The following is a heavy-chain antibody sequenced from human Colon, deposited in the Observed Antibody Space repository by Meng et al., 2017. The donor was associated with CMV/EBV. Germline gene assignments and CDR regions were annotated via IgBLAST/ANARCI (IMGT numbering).Heavy chain of an antibody. V-gene: IGHV1-8*01. Sequence: QVQLLQSGTEVKKPGASVKVSCKASGYTFTSYGISWLRQAPGQGLEWMGWMNPRSGDTDYARKFQGRVTMTRDTSLGTAYLELRSLTSEDTAIYYCARLTSGGYWGQGTLVTVSS. CDR2: MNPRSGDT. J-gene: IGHJ4*02. CDR3: ARLTSGGY. D-gene: IGHD4/OR15-4a*01. CDR1: GYTFTSYG.